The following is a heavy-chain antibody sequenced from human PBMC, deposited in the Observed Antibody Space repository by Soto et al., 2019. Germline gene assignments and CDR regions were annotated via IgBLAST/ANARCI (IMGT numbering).Heavy chain of an antibody. Sequence: PSETLSLTCAVSGDSIPSLVYYWGWIRQPPGKGLEWIGTIYYTGTTHYNPSLTSRVTMSVDTSKNQFSLNVASVTAADTAVYYCARLRGFGELYWTWYFELWGRGTLVTDS. CDR1: GDSIPSLVYY. D-gene: IGHD3-10*01. CDR3: ARLRGFGELYWTWYFEL. V-gene: IGHV4-39*01. CDR2: IYYTGTT. J-gene: IGHJ2*01.